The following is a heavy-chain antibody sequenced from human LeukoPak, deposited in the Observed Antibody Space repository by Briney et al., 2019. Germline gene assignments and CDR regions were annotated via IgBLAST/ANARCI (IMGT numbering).Heavy chain of an antibody. D-gene: IGHD2-15*01. V-gene: IGHV4-38-2*02. CDR3: ARVVGATSIDY. Sequence: SETLSLTCSVSGSSISSDYYWGWVRQPPGKGLEWIGSIKHRGRSYYNPSLKSRVTISVDTSKNQFSLQLSSVTAADTAVYYCARVVGATSIDYWGQGILVTVSS. CDR2: IKHRGRS. J-gene: IGHJ4*02. CDR1: GSSISSDYY.